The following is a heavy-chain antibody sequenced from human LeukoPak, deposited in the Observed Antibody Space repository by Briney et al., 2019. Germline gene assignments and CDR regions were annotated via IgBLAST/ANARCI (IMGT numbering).Heavy chain of an antibody. D-gene: IGHD3-22*01. CDR2: ISSSSSYI. CDR3: AREDSSGYYSTTSNFDY. J-gene: IGHJ4*02. V-gene: IGHV3-21*01. Sequence: AGGSLRLSCAASGFTFSSYSMNWVRQAPGEGLEWVSSISSSSSYIYYADSVKSRFTISRDNAKNSLYLQMNSLRAEDTAVYYCAREDSSGYYSTTSNFDYWGQGTLVTVSS. CDR1: GFTFSSYS.